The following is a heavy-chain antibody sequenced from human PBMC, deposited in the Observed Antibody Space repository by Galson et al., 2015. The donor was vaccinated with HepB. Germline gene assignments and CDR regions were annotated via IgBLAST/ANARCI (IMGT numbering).Heavy chain of an antibody. J-gene: IGHJ6*02. D-gene: IGHD6-19*01. Sequence: SMRLSCAASGFTFSSYAMHWVRQAPGKGLEWVAVISYDGSNKYYADSVKGRFTISRDNSKNTLYLQMNSLRAEDTAVYYCARDRGSGWPYYYYYGMDVWGQGTTVTVSS. CDR2: ISYDGSNK. CDR1: GFTFSSYA. CDR3: ARDRGSGWPYYYYYGMDV. V-gene: IGHV3-30-3*01.